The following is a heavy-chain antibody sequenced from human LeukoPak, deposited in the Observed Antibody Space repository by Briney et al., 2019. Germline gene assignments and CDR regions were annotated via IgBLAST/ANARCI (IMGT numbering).Heavy chain of an antibody. CDR3: ASAVMYRYYYYYGLDV. Sequence: ASVKVSFKASGYSFTGYFIHWVRQAPGQGLEWMGRIDPNNGGTSYAQKFQGRVTVTRDTSITTAYMEITSLRSDDTAVYYCASAVMYRYYYYYGLDVWGQGTTVTVSS. D-gene: IGHD1-1*01. CDR1: GYSFTGYF. CDR2: IDPNNGGT. V-gene: IGHV1-2*06. J-gene: IGHJ6*02.